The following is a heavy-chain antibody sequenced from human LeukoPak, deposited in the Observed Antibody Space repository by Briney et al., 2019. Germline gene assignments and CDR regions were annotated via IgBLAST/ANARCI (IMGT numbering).Heavy chain of an antibody. V-gene: IGHV4-61*05. CDR2: IYYSGST. Sequence: SETLSLTCTVSGGSISSSSYYWGWIRQPPGKGLEWIGYIYYSGSTNYNPSLKSRVTISVDTSKNQFSLKLSSVTAADTAVYYCARGGVWQQPLTYWGQGTLVTVSS. J-gene: IGHJ4*02. D-gene: IGHD6-13*01. CDR1: GGSISSSSYY. CDR3: ARGGVWQQPLTY.